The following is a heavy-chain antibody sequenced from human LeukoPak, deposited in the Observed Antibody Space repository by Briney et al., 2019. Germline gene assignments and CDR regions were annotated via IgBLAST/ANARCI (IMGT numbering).Heavy chain of an antibody. J-gene: IGHJ4*02. CDR2: INDKGVDK. Sequence: PGGSLRLSCGASGFIFSKYGMHWVRQAPGKGLEWVAFINDKGVDKNYADSVKGRFTTSRDNSKNTLVLQMNSLRSEDTAVYFCARDNRDWAFDYWGQGTLVTVSS. CDR1: GFIFSKYG. CDR3: ARDNRDWAFDY. V-gene: IGHV3-30*02. D-gene: IGHD2-21*02.